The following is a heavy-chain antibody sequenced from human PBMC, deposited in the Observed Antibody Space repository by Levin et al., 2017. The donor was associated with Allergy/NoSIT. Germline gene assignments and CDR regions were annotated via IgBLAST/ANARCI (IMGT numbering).Heavy chain of an antibody. J-gene: IGHJ4*02. CDR2: INHSGST. CDR1: GGSFSGYY. D-gene: IGHD5-18*01. CDR3: ASEDGTAMVPGRFDY. V-gene: IGHV4-34*01. Sequence: PSETLSLTCAVYGGSFSGYYWSWIRQPPGKGLEWIGEINHSGSTNYNPSLKSRVTISVDTSKNQFSLKLSSVTAADTAVYYCASEDGTAMVPGRFDYWGQGTLVTVSS.